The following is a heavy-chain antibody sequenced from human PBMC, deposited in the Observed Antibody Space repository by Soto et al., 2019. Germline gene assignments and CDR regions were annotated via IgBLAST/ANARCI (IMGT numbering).Heavy chain of an antibody. D-gene: IGHD6-13*01. CDR2: ISGSGGST. CDR1: GFTFSSYA. CDR3: AKDPPRMIAAAEYFDY. V-gene: IGHV3-23*01. Sequence: GGSLRLSCAASGFTFSSYAMSWVRQAPGKGLEWVSAISGSGGSTYYADSVKGRFTISRDNSKNTLYLQMNSLRAEDTAVYYCAKDPPRMIAAAEYFDYWGQGTLVTVSS. J-gene: IGHJ4*02.